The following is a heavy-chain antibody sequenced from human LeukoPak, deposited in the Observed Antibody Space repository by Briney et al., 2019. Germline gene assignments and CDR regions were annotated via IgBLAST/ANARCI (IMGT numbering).Heavy chain of an antibody. CDR2: VYYNGST. Sequence: SETLFLTCSVSGDSINSRNHYWGWIRQPPGKGLEWIGSVYYNGSTFFNPSLKNRVTISVDTPKNQFSLNMISVTAADTALYFCARQRIYSSGWFWGQGALVTVSS. CDR1: GDSINSRNHY. V-gene: IGHV4-39*01. D-gene: IGHD6-13*01. CDR3: ARQRIYSSGWF. J-gene: IGHJ4*02.